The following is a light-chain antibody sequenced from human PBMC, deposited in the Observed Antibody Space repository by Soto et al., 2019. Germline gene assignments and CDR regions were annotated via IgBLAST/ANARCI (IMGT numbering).Light chain of an antibody. Sequence: EIVLTQSPGTLSLSPGERATLSCRASQSVSSSYLAWYQQKPGQAPRLLIYGASSRATGIPDRFSGSGPGTDFTLTISSLETEDFAVYYCHQRSSWPRGSFGQGTKVDIK. J-gene: IGKJ1*01. CDR3: HQRSSWPRGS. CDR2: GAS. CDR1: QSVSSSY. V-gene: IGKV3D-20*02.